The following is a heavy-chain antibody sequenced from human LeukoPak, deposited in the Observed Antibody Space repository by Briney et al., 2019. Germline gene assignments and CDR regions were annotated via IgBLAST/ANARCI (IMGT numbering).Heavy chain of an antibody. CDR2: ISSSSSYT. V-gene: IGHV3-11*06. Sequence: TGRSLRLSCAASGFTFSDYYMSWIRQAPGKGLEWVSYISSSSSYTNYADSVKGRFTISRDNAKNSLYLQMNSLRAEDTAVYYCARDKDYYGSGNYGMDVWGKGTTVTVSS. J-gene: IGHJ6*04. CDR3: ARDKDYYGSGNYGMDV. CDR1: GFTFSDYY. D-gene: IGHD3-10*01.